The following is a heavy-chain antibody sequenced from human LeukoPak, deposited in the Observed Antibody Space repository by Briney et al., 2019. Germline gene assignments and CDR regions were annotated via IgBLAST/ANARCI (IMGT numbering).Heavy chain of an antibody. CDR1: GGSISTYY. V-gene: IGHV4-59*01. J-gene: IGHJ4*02. CDR3: ARPRMNYDILTGYFDY. CDR2: IYYSGST. Sequence: PSETLSLTCTVSGGSISTYYWNWIRQPPGKGLEWIGYIYYSGSTNYNPSLKSRVTISVDTSKNQFSPKLSSVTAADTAVYYCARPRMNYDILTGYFDYWGQGTLVTVSS. D-gene: IGHD3-9*01.